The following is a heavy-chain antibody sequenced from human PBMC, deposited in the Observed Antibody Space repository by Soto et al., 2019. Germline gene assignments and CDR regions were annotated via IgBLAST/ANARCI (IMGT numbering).Heavy chain of an antibody. D-gene: IGHD2-2*01. Sequence: PGGSLRLSCAASGFTFSSYAMHWVRQAPGKGLEWVAVISYDGSNKYYADSVKGRFTISRDNSKNTLYLQMNSLRAEDTAVYYCARDSEAYQLLSNAFDIWGQGTMVTVSS. CDR2: ISYDGSNK. J-gene: IGHJ3*02. V-gene: IGHV3-30-3*01. CDR1: GFTFSSYA. CDR3: ARDSEAYQLLSNAFDI.